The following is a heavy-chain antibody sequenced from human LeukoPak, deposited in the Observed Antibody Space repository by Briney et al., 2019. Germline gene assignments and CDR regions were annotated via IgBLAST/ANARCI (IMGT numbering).Heavy chain of an antibody. V-gene: IGHV1-18*01. D-gene: IGHD2-8*01. Sequence: ASVKVSCKASGYTFTSYGISWVRQAPGQGLEWMGWISAYNGNTNYAQKLQGRVTMTTDTSTSTAYMELRSLGSDDTAVYYCARVPLGYCTNGVCYTFDYWGQGTLVTVSS. J-gene: IGHJ4*02. CDR3: ARVPLGYCTNGVCYTFDY. CDR2: ISAYNGNT. CDR1: GYTFTSYG.